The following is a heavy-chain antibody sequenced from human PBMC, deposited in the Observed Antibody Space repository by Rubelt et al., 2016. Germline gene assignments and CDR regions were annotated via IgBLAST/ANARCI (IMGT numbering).Heavy chain of an antibody. CDR3: ARDTALVYYFDY. Sequence: QLQLQESGPGLVKPSETLSLTCSVSGASISSSSYYWGWIRQPPGKGLEYIGSISNSGGTYYSPFVEGRITVSIDTSKNQFSLRLTSVTAADTAVYYCARDTALVYYFDYWGQGILVTVSS. CDR2: ISNSGGT. V-gene: IGHV4-39*07. D-gene: IGHD5-18*01. J-gene: IGHJ4*02. CDR1: GASISSSSYY.